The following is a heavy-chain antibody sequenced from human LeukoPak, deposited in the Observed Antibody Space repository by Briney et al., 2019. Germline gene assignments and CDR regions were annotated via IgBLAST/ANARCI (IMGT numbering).Heavy chain of an antibody. J-gene: IGHJ4*02. CDR1: GGSISSYY. Sequence: PSETLSLTCTVSGGSISSYYWSWIRQPAGKGLEWIGRIYTSGSTNYNPSLKSRVTISVDTSKNQFSLKLSSVTAADTAVYYCAIAYDFWSGYPAYFDYWGQGTLVTVSS. V-gene: IGHV4-4*07. D-gene: IGHD3-3*01. CDR3: AIAYDFWSGYPAYFDY. CDR2: IYTSGST.